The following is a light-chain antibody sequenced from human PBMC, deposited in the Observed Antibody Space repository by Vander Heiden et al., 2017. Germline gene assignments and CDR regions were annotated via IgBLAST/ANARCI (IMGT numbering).Light chain of an antibody. V-gene: IGLV1-40*01. J-gene: IGLJ2*01. CDR1: SSNIGAGYD. CDR3: QSYDSSLSGSV. Sequence: QSLLTQPPSVPGAPGQRGTTAWTGSSSNIGAGYDVHWYQQLPGTAPKLLIYGNSNRPSGVPDRFAGSKSGTSASLAITGLQAEDEADYYCQSYDSSLSGSVLGGGTKLTVL. CDR2: GNS.